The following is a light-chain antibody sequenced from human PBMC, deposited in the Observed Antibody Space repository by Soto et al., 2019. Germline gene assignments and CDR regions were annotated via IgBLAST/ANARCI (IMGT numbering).Light chain of an antibody. J-gene: IGKJ2*01. CDR2: DAS. CDR1: QDIKNY. CDR3: QQYDTFPPT. Sequence: DIQLTQSPSSLSASVGDRVTITCQASQDIKNYVNWYQQRPGKAPKFLIYDASNVEAGVPSRFSGSGSGTDFSFTISSLQPEDFATYFCQQYDTFPPTFGQGTKV. V-gene: IGKV1-33*01.